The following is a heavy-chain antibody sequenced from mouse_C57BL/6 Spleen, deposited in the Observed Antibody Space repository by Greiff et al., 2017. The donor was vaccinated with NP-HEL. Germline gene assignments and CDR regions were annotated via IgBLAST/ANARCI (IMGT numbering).Heavy chain of an antibody. V-gene: IGHV1-81*01. CDR3: ARGEYDGTNY. CDR2: IYPRSGNP. J-gene: IGHJ4*01. D-gene: IGHD2-14*01. Sequence: QVQLQQSGAELARPGASVKLSCKASGYTFTSYGISWVKQRTGQGLEWIGEIYPRSGNPYYNEKFKGKATLTADKSSSTAYMELRSLISEDAAVYFCARGEYDGTNYWGQGTSVTVSS. CDR1: GYTFTSYG.